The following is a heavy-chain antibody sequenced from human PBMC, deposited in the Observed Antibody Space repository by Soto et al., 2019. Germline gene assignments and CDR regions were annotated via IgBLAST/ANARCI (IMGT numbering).Heavy chain of an antibody. CDR2: IIPIFGTG. D-gene: IGHD6-13*01. V-gene: IGHV1-69*13. Sequence: SVKVSCKASGGTFSSYAISWVRQAPGQGLEWMGGIIPIFGTGNYAQKFQGRVTITADESTSTAYMELSSLRSEDTAVYYCARVHDRETYSSSWTFQHWGQGTLVTVSS. CDR1: GGTFSSYA. CDR3: ARVHDRETYSSSWTFQH. J-gene: IGHJ1*01.